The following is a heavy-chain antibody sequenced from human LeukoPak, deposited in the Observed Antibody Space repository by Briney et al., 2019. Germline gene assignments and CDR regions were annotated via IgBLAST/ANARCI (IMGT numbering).Heavy chain of an antibody. CDR1: GYSFTSYW. J-gene: IGHJ4*02. D-gene: IGHD2-15*01. CDR3: ARLPYCSGGSCPPVYFDS. CDR2: IYPGDSDT. Sequence: GESLKISCKGSGYSFTSYWIGWVRQMPGKGLEWMGIIYPGDSDTRYSPSFQGQVTISADKSISTAYLQWSSLKASDTAMYYCARLPYCSGGSCPPVYFDSWGQGTLVTVSS. V-gene: IGHV5-51*01.